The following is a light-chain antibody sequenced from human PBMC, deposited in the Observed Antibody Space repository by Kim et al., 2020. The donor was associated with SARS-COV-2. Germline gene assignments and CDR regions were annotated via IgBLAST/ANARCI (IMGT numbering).Light chain of an antibody. V-gene: IGKV3-11*01. CDR2: DAS. Sequence: FSPGERAPLSCRASQSVSSYFAWYQQKPGQAPRLLIYDASNRATGIPARFSGSGSGTDFTLTISSLEPEDFAVYYCQQRRNWPLTFGGGTKVDIK. J-gene: IGKJ4*01. CDR3: QQRRNWPLT. CDR1: QSVSSY.